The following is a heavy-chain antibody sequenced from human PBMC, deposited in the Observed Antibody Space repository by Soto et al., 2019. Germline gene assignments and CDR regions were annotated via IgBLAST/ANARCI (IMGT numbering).Heavy chain of an antibody. V-gene: IGHV4-61*01. J-gene: IGHJ6*02. CDR1: GGSVSSGSYY. CDR2: IYYSGST. Sequence: QVQLQESGPGLVKPSETLSLTCTVSGGSVSSGSYYWSWIRQPPGKGLEWIGYIYYSGSTNYNPSLKSRVTISVDTSKNQCSLKLSSVTAADTAVYYCARVGSYYGMDVWGQGTTVTVSS. CDR3: ARVGSYYGMDV. D-gene: IGHD3-16*01.